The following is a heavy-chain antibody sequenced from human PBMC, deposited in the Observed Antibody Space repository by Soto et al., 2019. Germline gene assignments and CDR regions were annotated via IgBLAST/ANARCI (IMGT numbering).Heavy chain of an antibody. CDR1: GFTFNNYG. CDR2: IWNDGSNS. D-gene: IGHD6-13*01. CDR3: ARRQMPPPTRGAANARGGMDV. J-gene: IGHJ6*02. Sequence: QVQLVESGGGVVQPGRSLRLSCAASGFTFNNYGMHWVRQAPGKGLEWLAVIWNDGSNSSYANSVKGRFTISRDNSKNTPYLQMSSLRAEDTAVYYCARRQMPPPTRGAANARGGMDVWGQGTTVTVSS. V-gene: IGHV3-33*01.